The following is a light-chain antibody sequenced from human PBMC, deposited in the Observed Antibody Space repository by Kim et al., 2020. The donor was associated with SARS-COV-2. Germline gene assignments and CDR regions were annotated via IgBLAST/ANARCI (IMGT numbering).Light chain of an antibody. J-gene: IGKJ5*01. CDR1: QAISNH. Sequence: TSIGDTVTITCQASQAISNHLNWFQQKPGKAPNRLIYDASNLETGVPTRFSGSGSGTDFTFTITSLQPEDFATYFCQQYENLPITFGQGTRLEIK. CDR3: QQYENLPIT. V-gene: IGKV1-33*01. CDR2: DAS.